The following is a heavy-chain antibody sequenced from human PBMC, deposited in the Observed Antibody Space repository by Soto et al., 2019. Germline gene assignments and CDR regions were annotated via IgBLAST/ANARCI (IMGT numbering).Heavy chain of an antibody. CDR3: ARELNSWDGGYYFDY. J-gene: IGHJ4*02. CDR1: GYTFTSYG. Sequence: ASVKVSCKASGYTFTSYGVSWVRQAPGQGLEWMGWISAYNGNTNYAQKLQGRVTMTTDTSTSTAYMELRSLRSDDTAVYYCARELNSWDGGYYFDYWGQGTLVT. V-gene: IGHV1-18*04. CDR2: ISAYNGNT. D-gene: IGHD4-17*01.